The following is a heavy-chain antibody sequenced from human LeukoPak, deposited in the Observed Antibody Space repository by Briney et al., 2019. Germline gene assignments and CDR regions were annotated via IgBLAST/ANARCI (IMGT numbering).Heavy chain of an antibody. D-gene: IGHD3-3*01. J-gene: IGHJ5*02. CDR3: ARDSYDFWSGQNWFDP. V-gene: IGHV3-21*01. CDR1: GFTFSSYS. Sequence: GGSLRLSCAASGFTFSSYSMDSVRQAPGKGLEWVSSISSSSSYIYYADSVKGRFTISRDNAKNSLYLQMNSLRAEDTAVYYCARDSYDFWSGQNWFDPWGQGTLVTVSS. CDR2: ISSSSSYI.